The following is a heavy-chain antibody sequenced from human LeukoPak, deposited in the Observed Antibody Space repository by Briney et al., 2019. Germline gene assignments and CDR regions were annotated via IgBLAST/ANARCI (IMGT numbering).Heavy chain of an antibody. Sequence: GSLRLSCAASGFTFSSYEMNWVRQAPGKGLEWVSYISSSGSTIYYADSVKGRFTISRDNAKNSLYLQMNSLRAEDTAVYYCARENDYGDYWGQGTLVTVSS. CDR3: ARENDYGDY. J-gene: IGHJ4*02. CDR1: GFTFSSYE. V-gene: IGHV3-48*03. CDR2: ISSSGSTI.